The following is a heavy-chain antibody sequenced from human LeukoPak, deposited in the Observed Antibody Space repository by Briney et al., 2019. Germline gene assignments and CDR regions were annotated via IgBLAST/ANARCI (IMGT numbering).Heavy chain of an antibody. D-gene: IGHD3-3*01. CDR1: GYTFTIYY. J-gene: IGHJ5*02. CDR2: INPSGGST. Sequence: AAVKVSFKASGYTFTIYYMHWVRQAPGQGLEWMGIINPSGGSTNYAQKFQGRVTMTRDTSTSTVYMELSSLRSEDTAVYYCARANFGVVIGFDPWGQGTLVTVSS. V-gene: IGHV1-46*01. CDR3: ARANFGVVIGFDP.